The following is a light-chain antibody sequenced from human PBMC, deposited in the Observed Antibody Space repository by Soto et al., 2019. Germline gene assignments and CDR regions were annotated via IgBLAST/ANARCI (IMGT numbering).Light chain of an antibody. CDR2: GNS. CDR1: SSNIGAGYD. V-gene: IGLV1-40*01. J-gene: IGLJ1*01. CDR3: QSYDSSLSGCYV. Sequence: QSVLTQPPSVSGAPGQRVTISCTGSSSNIGAGYDVHWYQQLPGTAPKLLIYGNSNRPSGVPDRFSGSKSGTSASLAITGLQAEGEADYYCQSYDSSLSGCYVFGTGTKVTVL.